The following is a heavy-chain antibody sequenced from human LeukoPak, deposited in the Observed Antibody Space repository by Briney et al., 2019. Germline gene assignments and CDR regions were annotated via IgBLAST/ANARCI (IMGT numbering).Heavy chain of an antibody. J-gene: IGHJ4*02. CDR1: GFTFSSYW. V-gene: IGHV3-74*01. D-gene: IGHD5-18*01. CDR2: INSDGSST. Sequence: GGSLRLSCVASGFTFSSYWMHWVRQAPGKGLVWVSRINSDGSSTSYADSVKGRFTISRDNAKNTLYLQMNSLRAEDTAVYYCARGKEIQLSPLDYWGQGTLVTVSS. CDR3: ARGKEIQLSPLDY.